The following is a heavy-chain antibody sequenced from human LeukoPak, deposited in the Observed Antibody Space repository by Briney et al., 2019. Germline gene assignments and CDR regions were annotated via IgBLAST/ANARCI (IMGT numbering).Heavy chain of an antibody. V-gene: IGHV4-39*07. D-gene: IGHD2-2*01. CDR2: IYYSGST. J-gene: IGHJ4*02. CDR3: ASMPLDFDY. CDR1: GGSISSSSYC. Sequence: PSETLSLTCTVSGGSISSSSYCWGWIRQPPGKGLEWIGSIYYSGSTYYNPSLKSRVTISVDTSKNQFSLKLSSVTAADTAVYYCASMPLDFDYWGQGTLVTVSS.